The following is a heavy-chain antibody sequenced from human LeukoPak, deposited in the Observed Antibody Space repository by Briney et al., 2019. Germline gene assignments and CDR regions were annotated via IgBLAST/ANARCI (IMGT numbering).Heavy chain of an antibody. Sequence: GGSLRLSCAASGFTFDDYAMHWVRQAPGKGLEWVSGISWNSGSIGYADSVKGRFTISRDNAKNSLYLQMNSLRAEDTALYYCAKDIEGMGATFDYWGQGTLATVSS. V-gene: IGHV3-9*01. CDR3: AKDIEGMGATFDY. CDR2: ISWNSGSI. D-gene: IGHD1-26*01. CDR1: GFTFDDYA. J-gene: IGHJ4*02.